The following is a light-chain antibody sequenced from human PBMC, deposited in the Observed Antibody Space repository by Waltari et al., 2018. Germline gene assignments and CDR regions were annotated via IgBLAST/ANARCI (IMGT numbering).Light chain of an antibody. Sequence: QSVLTQPPSGSAAPGQKVTISCSGSSSNIGNYYVSWYYHLPGAAPKLLIYANDKRPSGLPDRFAASKSGTSATLGITGLQIGDEADYYCATWDNNLKDVVFGGGTKLTVL. CDR3: ATWDNNLKDVV. CDR2: AND. CDR1: SSNIGNYY. J-gene: IGLJ2*01. V-gene: IGLV1-51*01.